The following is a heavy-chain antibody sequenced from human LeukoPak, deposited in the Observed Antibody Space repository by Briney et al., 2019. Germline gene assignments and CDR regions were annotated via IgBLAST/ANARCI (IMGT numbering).Heavy chain of an antibody. V-gene: IGHV1-46*01. CDR3: AREVGIRGHFDY. CDR2: INPSGGNT. J-gene: IGHJ4*02. D-gene: IGHD1-26*01. Sequence: ASVKVSCKASGGTFSSYAISWVRQAPGQGLEWMGIINPSGGNTGYAQKFQGRVTMTRDTSTSTVYMELSRLRSEDTAMYYCAREVGIRGHFDYWGRGTPVTVSS. CDR1: GGTFSSYA.